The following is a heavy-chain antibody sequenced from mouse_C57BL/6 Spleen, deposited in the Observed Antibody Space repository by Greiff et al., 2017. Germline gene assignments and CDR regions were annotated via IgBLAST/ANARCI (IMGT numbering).Heavy chain of an antibody. CDR1: GYTFTSYW. V-gene: IGHV1-50*01. CDR2: IDPSDSST. CDR3: ASELGRDYAMGY. J-gene: IGHJ4*01. Sequence: QVQLKQPGAELVKPGASVKLSCKASGYTFTSYWMQWVKQRPGQGLEWIGEIDPSDSSTNYNQQFKGKGILNVDTSSSTAYMQLSSLRSEDSAVYYCASELGRDYAMGYWGQGTSVTVSS.